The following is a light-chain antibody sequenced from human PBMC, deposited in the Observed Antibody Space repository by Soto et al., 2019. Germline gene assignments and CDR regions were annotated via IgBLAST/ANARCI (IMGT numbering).Light chain of an antibody. CDR3: QQSTSVPFT. Sequence: DIQMTQSPSSLSASVGDRVTLSCRASQSITNYLNWYQQKLGKAPKLLIYAASSLQSGVPSRFSGSGSGTAFTLTINSLQPEDSATYYCQQSTSVPFTFCGGTKLEIK. J-gene: IGKJ4*01. V-gene: IGKV1-39*01. CDR2: AAS. CDR1: QSITNY.